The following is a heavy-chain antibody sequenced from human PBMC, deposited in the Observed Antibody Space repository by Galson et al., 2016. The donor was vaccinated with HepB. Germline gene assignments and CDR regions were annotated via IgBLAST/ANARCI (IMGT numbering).Heavy chain of an antibody. D-gene: IGHD3-10*01. Sequence: SLRLSCAASGFNFSNYAMDWVRQAPGKGLEWVAVISYDGSNKYYVDSVKGRFIISRDNSKNTLYLQMNSLRAEDTAVYYCAKIFPPMNVLQWFGELDDAFVIWGQGIMVTVSS. CDR1: GFNFSNYA. CDR2: ISYDGSNK. J-gene: IGHJ3*02. V-gene: IGHV3-30*18. CDR3: AKIFPPMNVLQWFGELDDAFVI.